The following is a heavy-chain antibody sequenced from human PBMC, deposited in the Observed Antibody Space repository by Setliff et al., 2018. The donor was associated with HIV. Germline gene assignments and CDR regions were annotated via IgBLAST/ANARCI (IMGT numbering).Heavy chain of an antibody. CDR2: ISGSGGST. V-gene: IGHV3-23*01. D-gene: IGHD5-12*01. J-gene: IGHJ4*02. CDR1: GGSISSGGYY. Sequence: ETLSLTCTVSGGSISSGGYYWSWIRQHPGKGLEWVSAISGSGGSTYYADSVKGRFTISRDNSKNTLYLQMNSLRAEDTAVYYCAKDPRAAVATICDYWGQGTLVTVSS. CDR3: AKDPRAAVATICDY.